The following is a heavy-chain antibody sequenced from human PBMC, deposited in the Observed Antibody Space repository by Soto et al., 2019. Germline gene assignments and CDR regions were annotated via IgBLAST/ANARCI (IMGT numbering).Heavy chain of an antibody. V-gene: IGHV4-39*01. Sequence: SETLSLTCSASGGSITSSSHFWGWVRQPPGKGLEWIGTIYFTGNTYYTPSLKSRLTMSIDTSKNEFSLRLNSVTAADTAVYYCAGQTFTIAADSYGRSNWFDPWGPGTLVTVSS. J-gene: IGHJ5*02. D-gene: IGHD3-9*01. CDR3: AGQTFTIAADSYGRSNWFDP. CDR2: IYFTGNT. CDR1: GGSITSSSHF.